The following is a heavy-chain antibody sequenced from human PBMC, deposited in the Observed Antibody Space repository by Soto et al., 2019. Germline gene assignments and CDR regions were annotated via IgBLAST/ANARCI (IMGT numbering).Heavy chain of an antibody. J-gene: IGHJ4*02. D-gene: IGHD3-10*01. CDR2: IYHSGTT. V-gene: IGHV4-4*02. CDR1: GDSISSSKW. Sequence: TLSLTCAVSGDSISSSKWWSWVRQPPGKGLEWIGEIYHSGTTNYNPSLKSRVTISVDKSKNQFSLKLSSVTAADTAVYYCAARNDGSGSLDYWGQGTLVTVSS. CDR3: AARNDGSGSLDY.